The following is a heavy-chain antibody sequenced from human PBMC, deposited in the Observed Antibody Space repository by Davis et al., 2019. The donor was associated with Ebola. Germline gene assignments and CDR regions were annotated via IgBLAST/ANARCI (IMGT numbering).Heavy chain of an antibody. V-gene: IGHV5-51*01. CDR2: IYPHDFTT. Sequence: KVSCKASGYSFASYWIAWLRQMPGEGLEWMGIIYPHDFTTKYNPSFEGQVTMSADKSINTVYLQWSSLGASDTAIYYCARGNVANFFDPWGQGTQVTVSS. CDR3: ARGNVANFFDP. D-gene: IGHD5-12*01. CDR1: GYSFASYW. J-gene: IGHJ5*02.